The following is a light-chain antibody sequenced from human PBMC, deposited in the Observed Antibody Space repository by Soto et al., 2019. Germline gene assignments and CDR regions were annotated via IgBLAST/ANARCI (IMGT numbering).Light chain of an antibody. CDR2: EVS. V-gene: IGLV2-8*01. Sequence: QSALTQPRSSSGSPGPAVTISCTGTSSDVGGYNYVSWYQQHPGKPPKLMIYEVSKRPSGVPDRFSVSKSGNTASLTVSGLQTEDEADYYCSSYAGSNNVVFGGGTKPTVL. CDR1: SSDVGGYNY. CDR3: SSYAGSNNVV. J-gene: IGLJ2*01.